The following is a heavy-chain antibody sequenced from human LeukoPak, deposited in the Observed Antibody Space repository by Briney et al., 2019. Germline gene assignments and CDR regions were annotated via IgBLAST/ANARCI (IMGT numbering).Heavy chain of an antibody. CDR2: ISSSSSTI. V-gene: IGHV3-48*04. Sequence: PGGSLRLSCAASGFTFSSYSMNWVRQAPGKGLEWVSYISSSSSTIYYADSVKGRFTISRDNAKNSLYLQMNSLRAEDTAVYYCARPSSSWFPLYFDYWGQGTLVTVSS. CDR1: GFTFSSYS. CDR3: ARPSSSWFPLYFDY. D-gene: IGHD6-13*01. J-gene: IGHJ4*02.